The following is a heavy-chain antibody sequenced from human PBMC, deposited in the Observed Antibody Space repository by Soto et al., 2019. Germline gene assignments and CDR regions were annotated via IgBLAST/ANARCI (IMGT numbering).Heavy chain of an antibody. J-gene: IGHJ4*02. V-gene: IGHV2-5*02. CDR2: IYWDDEK. CDR3: AHRAYFDSGKQFDY. Sequence: QITLKESGPTLMKPTQTLTLTCTFSGFSLSTSGVGVGWIRQPPGKALEWLAIIYWDDEKRYSPSLKTRLTAXKXTXTNQVVLTMTNVDPVDTATYYCAHRAYFDSGKQFDYWGQGTLVSVSS. CDR1: GFSLSTSGVG. D-gene: IGHD3-10*01.